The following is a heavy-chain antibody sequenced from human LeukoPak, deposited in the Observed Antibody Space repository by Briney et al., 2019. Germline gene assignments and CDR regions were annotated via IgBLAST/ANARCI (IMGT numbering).Heavy chain of an antibody. CDR1: GGSISSYY. Sequence: PSETLSLTCAVSGGSISSYYWSWIRQPPGKGLEWIGYIYYSGSTNYNPSLKSRVTISVDTSKNQFSPKLSSVTAADTAVYYCARAPGGYGIDYWGQGTLVTVSS. CDR2: IYYSGST. J-gene: IGHJ4*02. D-gene: IGHD4-17*01. CDR3: ARAPGGYGIDY. V-gene: IGHV4-59*12.